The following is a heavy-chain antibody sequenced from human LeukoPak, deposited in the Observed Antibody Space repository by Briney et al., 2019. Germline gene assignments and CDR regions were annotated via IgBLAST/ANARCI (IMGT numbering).Heavy chain of an antibody. D-gene: IGHD2-2*01. Sequence: ASVKVSCKASGYTFSSYAISWVRQAPGQGLEWMGGIIPIFGTANYAQKFQGRVTITADESTSTAYMELSSLRSEDTAVYYCARDAVVVPAARRNWFDPWGQGTLVTVSS. CDR1: GYTFSSYA. CDR3: ARDAVVVPAARRNWFDP. CDR2: IIPIFGTA. J-gene: IGHJ5*02. V-gene: IGHV1-69*13.